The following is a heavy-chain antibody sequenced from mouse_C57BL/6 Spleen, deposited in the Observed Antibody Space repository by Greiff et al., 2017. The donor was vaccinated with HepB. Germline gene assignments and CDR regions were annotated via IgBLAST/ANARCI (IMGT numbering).Heavy chain of an antibody. CDR1: GYTFTSYW. CDR3: ARWGGGSGAFAY. J-gene: IGHJ3*01. Sequence: QVQLQQPGAELVMPGASVKLSCKASGYTFTSYWMHWVKQRPGQGLEWIGEIDPSDSYTNYNQKFKGKSTLTVDKSSSTAYMQPSSLTSEDAAVYCCARWGGGSGAFAYWGQGTLVTVSA. CDR2: IDPSDSYT. D-gene: IGHD3-1*01. V-gene: IGHV1-69*01.